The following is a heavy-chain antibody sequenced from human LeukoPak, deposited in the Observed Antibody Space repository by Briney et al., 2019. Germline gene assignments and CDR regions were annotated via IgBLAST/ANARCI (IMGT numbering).Heavy chain of an antibody. CDR1: GYTFTSYG. Sequence: ASVKVSCKASGYTFTSYGISWVRQAPGQGLEWMGWISAYNGNTNYAQKLQGRVTMTRDTSTSTVYMELSSLRSEDTAVYYCARDAVTHYYYYYMDVWGKGTTVTISS. J-gene: IGHJ6*03. CDR2: ISAYNGNT. D-gene: IGHD5-18*01. CDR3: ARDAVTHYYYYYMDV. V-gene: IGHV1-18*01.